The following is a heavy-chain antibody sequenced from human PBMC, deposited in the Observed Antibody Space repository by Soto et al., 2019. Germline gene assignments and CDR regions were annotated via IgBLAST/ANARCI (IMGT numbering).Heavy chain of an antibody. CDR3: ARGGIAARPFYYYYGMDV. D-gene: IGHD6-6*01. CDR2: INHSGST. V-gene: IGHV4-34*01. J-gene: IGHJ6*02. Sequence: SETLSLTCAVYGGSFSGYYWSWIRQPPGKGLEWIGEINHSGSTNYNPSLKSRVTISVDTSKNQFSLKLSSVTAADTAVFYCARGGIAARPFYYYYGMDVWGQGTTVTVSS. CDR1: GGSFSGYY.